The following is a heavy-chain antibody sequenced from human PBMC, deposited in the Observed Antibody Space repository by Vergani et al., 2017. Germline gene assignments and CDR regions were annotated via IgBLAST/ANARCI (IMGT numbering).Heavy chain of an antibody. CDR1: GGSISSSSHF. CDR3: ARHDSCHYDTSYYGLDV. V-gene: IGHV4-39*01. Sequence: QLQLHKSGPGLVKPSETLSLTCTLSGGSISSSSHFWGWLRQTPGKGLERIGSIYYSGSTYYNPSLKSRVSISVDTSKNQFSMTLSSVNATDSAVYYCARHDSCHYDTSYYGLDVWGQGTTVTV. CDR2: IYYSGST. J-gene: IGHJ6*02. D-gene: IGHD3-16*01.